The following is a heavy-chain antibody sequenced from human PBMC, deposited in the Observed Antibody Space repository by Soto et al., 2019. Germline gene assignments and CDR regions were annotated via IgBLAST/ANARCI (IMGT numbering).Heavy chain of an antibody. CDR2: IYYTGST. CDR1: GDSISTYY. V-gene: IGHV4-59*01. CDR3: ARGYYYDIDGYPSWYFDY. J-gene: IGHJ4*02. Sequence: PSETLSLTCTVSGDSISTYYWSWIRQRPGKGLEWIGYIYYTGSTNYNPSLKSRVTISIDTSKNQFSLSLKSVTAADTAVYFCARGYYYDIDGYPSWYFDYWGQGTRVTVSP. D-gene: IGHD3-22*01.